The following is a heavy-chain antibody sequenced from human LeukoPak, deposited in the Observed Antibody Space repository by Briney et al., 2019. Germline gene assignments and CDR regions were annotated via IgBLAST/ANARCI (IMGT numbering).Heavy chain of an antibody. J-gene: IGHJ4*02. V-gene: IGHV3-23*01. CDR2: ISYSGGGT. Sequence: GGSLRLSCATSGFTFSSYAMSWVRQAPGKGLEWVSVISYSGGGTFYSDSVKGRFTISRDNSKNPLYLQMNSLRAEHTAVYYCAKFYTGIANPYFDYWRQGPLVTVSS. CDR3: AKFYTGIANPYFDY. CDR1: GFTFSSYA. D-gene: IGHD2-8*02.